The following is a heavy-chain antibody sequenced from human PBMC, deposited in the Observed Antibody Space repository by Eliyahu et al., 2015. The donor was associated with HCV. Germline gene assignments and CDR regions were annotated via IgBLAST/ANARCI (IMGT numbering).Heavy chain of an antibody. D-gene: IGHD3-10*01. CDR2: IKSKTDGGTT. J-gene: IGHJ6*03. Sequence: EVQLVESGGGLVKPGGSXXLXXAAXGLTFXKAWMSWARQAPGKGLXWSGRIKSKTDGGTTDYAAPVKGRFTISRDDSKSTLYLQMNSLKTEDTAVYYCTTGAPGGFDYYLDVWGQGTTVTVSS. CDR3: TTGAPGGFDYYLDV. CDR1: GLTFXKAW. V-gene: IGHV3-15*01.